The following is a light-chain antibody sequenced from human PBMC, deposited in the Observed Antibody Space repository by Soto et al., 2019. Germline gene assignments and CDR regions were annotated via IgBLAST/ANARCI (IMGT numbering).Light chain of an antibody. J-gene: IGKJ1*01. Sequence: DIQMTQSPSTLSASVGDRVTITCRASQSISSWLAWYQQKPGKAPKLLIYKASSLESGVPSRFSGSGSGTEFTLTISSLQPDDFATYYCQQYNSYPWTCGQGTKGDI. CDR3: QQYNSYPWT. CDR2: KAS. V-gene: IGKV1-5*03. CDR1: QSISSW.